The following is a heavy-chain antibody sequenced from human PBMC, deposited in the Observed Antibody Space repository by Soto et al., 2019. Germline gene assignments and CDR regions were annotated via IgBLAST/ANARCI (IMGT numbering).Heavy chain of an antibody. J-gene: IGHJ3*02. CDR1: GFTFSSYS. D-gene: IGHD2-15*01. CDR3: ARGLMGGSLSAFDI. V-gene: IGHV3-21*01. CDR2: ISSSSSYI. Sequence: EVPLVESGGGLVKPGGSLRLSCAASGFTFSSYSMNWVRQAPGKGLEWVSSISSSSSYIYYADSVKGRFTISRDNDKNSLYLQMNSLRAEDTAVYYCARGLMGGSLSAFDIWGQGTMVTVSS.